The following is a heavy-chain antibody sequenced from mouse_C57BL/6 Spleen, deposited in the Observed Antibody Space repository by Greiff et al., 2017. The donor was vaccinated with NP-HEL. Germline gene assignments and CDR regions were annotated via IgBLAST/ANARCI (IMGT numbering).Heavy chain of an antibody. V-gene: IGHV1-15*01. Sequence: QVQLQQSGAELVRPGASVTLSCKASGYTFTDYEMHWVKQTPVHGLEWIGAIDPETGGTAYTQKFKGKAILTADKSSSTAYMERRSLTSEDSAVYYCTRIGYDGGAMDYWGQGTSGTGSS. CDR3: TRIGYDGGAMDY. J-gene: IGHJ4*01. D-gene: IGHD2-14*01. CDR1: GYTFTDYE. CDR2: IDPETGGT.